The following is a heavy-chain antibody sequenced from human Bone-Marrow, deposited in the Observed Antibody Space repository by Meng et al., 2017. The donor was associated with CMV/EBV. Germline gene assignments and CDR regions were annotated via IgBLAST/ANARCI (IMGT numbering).Heavy chain of an antibody. J-gene: IGHJ3*02. D-gene: IGHD1-1*01. V-gene: IGHV4-34*01. CDR1: GGSFSGYY. CDR2: INHSGST. CDR3: ARDGMRGSLHRAFDI. Sequence: GSLRLSCAVYGGSFSGYYWSWIRQPPGKGLEWIGEINHSGSTNYNPSLKSRVTISVDTSKNQFSLKLSSVTAADTAVYYCARDGMRGSLHRAFDIWGQGTMVTVSS.